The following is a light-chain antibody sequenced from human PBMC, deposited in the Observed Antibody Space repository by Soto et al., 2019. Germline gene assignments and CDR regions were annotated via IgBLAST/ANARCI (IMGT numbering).Light chain of an antibody. CDR1: QGISNY. Sequence: DIQMTQSPSSLSASVGDRVTITCRASQGISNYLAWYQQKPGKVPKLMIYAASTVQPGVPSRFSGSGSGTDFTLTISSLQPEDVATYYCQRYDSALFTFGPGTKVDIK. J-gene: IGKJ3*01. CDR2: AAS. V-gene: IGKV1-27*01. CDR3: QRYDSALFT.